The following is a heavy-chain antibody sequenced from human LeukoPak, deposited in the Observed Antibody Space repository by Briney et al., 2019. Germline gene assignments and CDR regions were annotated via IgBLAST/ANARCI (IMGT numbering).Heavy chain of an antibody. J-gene: IGHJ5*01. CDR2: IKEDGSDK. CDR1: GFTFSNYW. CDR3: ARLKDAVTIFDC. V-gene: IGHV3-7*01. D-gene: IGHD4-17*01. Sequence: HPGGSLRLSCIASGFTFSNYWMSWVSQAPGKGLEWVASIKEDGSDKYYVDSVKGRFTISRDNTKNSLYVQMSSLRAEDTAVYYCARLKDAVTIFDCWGQGILVTVSS.